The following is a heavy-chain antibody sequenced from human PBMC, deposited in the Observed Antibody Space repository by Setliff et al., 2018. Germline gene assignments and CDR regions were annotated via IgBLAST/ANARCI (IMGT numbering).Heavy chain of an antibody. Sequence: SETLSLTCAVSGYSMSSGYYWGWFRQPPGKGLEWIGSIYHSGQTFYNPSLKSRATLSVDTSKNQFSLRLTSVPAADTAVYYCARYPRRGNGWYPYYVDVWGKGTTVTVSS. CDR2: IYHSGQT. CDR3: ARYPRRGNGWYPYYVDV. J-gene: IGHJ6*03. D-gene: IGHD6-19*01. V-gene: IGHV4-38-2*01. CDR1: GYSMSSGYY.